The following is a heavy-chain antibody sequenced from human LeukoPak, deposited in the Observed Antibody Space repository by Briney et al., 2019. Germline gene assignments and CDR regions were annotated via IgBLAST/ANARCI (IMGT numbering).Heavy chain of an antibody. CDR2: MYHSGST. J-gene: IGHJ4*02. Sequence: SETLSLTCAVPGYSISSGYYWAWIRQPPGKGLEWIGSMYHSGSTYDSPSLKSRVTMSVDTSKNQFSLKLTSVTAADTAVYYCARQRYCHSTSCYFDYWGQGTLVTVSS. CDR1: GYSISSGYY. V-gene: IGHV4-38-2*01. D-gene: IGHD2-2*01. CDR3: ARQRYCHSTSCYFDY.